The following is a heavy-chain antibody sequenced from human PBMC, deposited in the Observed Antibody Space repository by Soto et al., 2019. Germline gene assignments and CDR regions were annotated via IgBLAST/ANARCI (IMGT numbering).Heavy chain of an antibody. D-gene: IGHD6-6*01. J-gene: IGHJ4*02. Sequence: PGGSLRLSCAASGFTFSSYAMSWVRQAPGKGLEWVSAISGSGGTTYYADSVKGRFTISRDNSKNTLYLQMNSLRADDTALYYCVRELARHDDYWGQGTLVTVSS. CDR2: ISGSGGTT. V-gene: IGHV3-23*01. CDR1: GFTFSSYA. CDR3: VRELARHDDY.